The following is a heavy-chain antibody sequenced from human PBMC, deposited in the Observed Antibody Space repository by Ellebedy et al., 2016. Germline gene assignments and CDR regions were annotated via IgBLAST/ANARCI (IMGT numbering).Heavy chain of an antibody. CDR1: GFSFSTYW. J-gene: IGHJ4*02. Sequence: GGSLRLSCAASGFSFSTYWMHWVRQAPGKGLMWISRISPDGGSVRYADSVKGRFTISRDNAENTRSLQMNSLRAEDMAVYYCASYDWNRFDYWGQGTLVTVSS. CDR3: ASYDWNRFDY. CDR2: ISPDGGSV. V-gene: IGHV3-74*01. D-gene: IGHD1-20*01.